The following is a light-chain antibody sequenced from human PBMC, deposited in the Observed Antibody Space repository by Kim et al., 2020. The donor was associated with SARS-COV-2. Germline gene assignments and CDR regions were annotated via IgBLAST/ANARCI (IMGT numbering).Light chain of an antibody. CDR3: AACDDSLSGRV. Sequence: ELTQPPSASGTPGQRVTISCSGSSSNIGSNYVYWYQQRPGTAPKLLIYRNNQRPSGVPDRFSGSKSGTSASLAISGLPSEDEADYYCAACDDSLSGRVFGGGTQLTVL. J-gene: IGLJ2*01. V-gene: IGLV1-47*01. CDR2: RNN. CDR1: SSNIGSNY.